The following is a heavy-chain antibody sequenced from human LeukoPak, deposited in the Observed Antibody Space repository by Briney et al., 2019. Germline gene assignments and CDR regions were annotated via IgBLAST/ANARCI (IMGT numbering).Heavy chain of an antibody. J-gene: IGHJ4*02. CDR1: GGTFSSYA. Sequence: GASVKVSCKASGGTFSSYAISWVRQAPGQGLEWMGRIIPILGIANYAQKFQGRVTITADKSTSTAYMELTSLRSEDTAVYYCATSELTNYYDTLQGPSCPLSTYWGQGTLVTVSS. CDR2: IIPILGIA. V-gene: IGHV1-69*04. D-gene: IGHD3-22*01. CDR3: ATSELTNYYDTLQGPSCPLSTY.